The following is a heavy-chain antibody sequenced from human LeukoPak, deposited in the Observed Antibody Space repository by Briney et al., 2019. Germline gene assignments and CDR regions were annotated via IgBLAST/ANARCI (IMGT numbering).Heavy chain of an antibody. V-gene: IGHV3-48*03. CDR1: GFVFSRYE. Sequence: PGGSLRLSCAASGFVFSRYEMNWVRQAPGKGLEWVSYISDSSSTIYYGDSVKGRFTISRDNAKNSLYLQMNSLRAEDTAVYYCARDRYSSSWYPTASSDPWGQGTLVTVSS. D-gene: IGHD6-13*01. J-gene: IGHJ5*02. CDR2: ISDSSSTI. CDR3: ARDRYSSSWYPTASSDP.